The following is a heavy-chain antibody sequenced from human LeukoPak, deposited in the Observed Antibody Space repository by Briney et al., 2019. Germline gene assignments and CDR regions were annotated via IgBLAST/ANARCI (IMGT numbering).Heavy chain of an antibody. V-gene: IGHV4-39*01. Sequence: SETLSLTCTVSGGSISSSSYYWGWIRQPLGKGLEWIGSIYYSGSTYYNPSLKSRVTISVDTSKNQFSLKLSSVTAADTAVYYCARRNYDSSGYASFDYWGQGTLVTVSS. J-gene: IGHJ4*02. CDR1: GGSISSSSYY. CDR2: IYYSGST. CDR3: ARRNYDSSGYASFDY. D-gene: IGHD3-22*01.